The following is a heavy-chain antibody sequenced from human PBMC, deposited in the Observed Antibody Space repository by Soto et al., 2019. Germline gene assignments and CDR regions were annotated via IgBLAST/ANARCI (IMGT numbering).Heavy chain of an antibody. CDR3: ARDSRYYYHSSGSLDAFDI. CDR2: IIPIFGTA. Sequence: QVQLVQSGAEVKKPGSSVKVSCKASGGTFSSYAISWVRQAPGQGLEWMGGIIPIFGTANYAQKFQGRVTITADKSTSTAYMELCSLRSEDTAVYSCARDSRYYYHSSGSLDAFDIWGQGTIVTVSS. J-gene: IGHJ3*02. D-gene: IGHD3-22*01. CDR1: GGTFSSYA. V-gene: IGHV1-69*06.